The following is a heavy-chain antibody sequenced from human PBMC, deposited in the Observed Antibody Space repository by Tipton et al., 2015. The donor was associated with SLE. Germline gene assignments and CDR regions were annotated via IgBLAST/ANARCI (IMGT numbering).Heavy chain of an antibody. CDR2: INHSGST. CDR3: ARSYDSSEDWYFDL. J-gene: IGHJ2*01. CDR1: GGSISSSSYY. V-gene: IGHV4-39*07. D-gene: IGHD3-22*01. Sequence: TLSLTCTVSGGSISSSSYYWGWIRQPPGKGLEWIGEINHSGSTNYNPPLKSRVTISVDTSKNQFSLKLSSVTAADTAVYYCARSYDSSEDWYFDLWGRGTLVTVSS.